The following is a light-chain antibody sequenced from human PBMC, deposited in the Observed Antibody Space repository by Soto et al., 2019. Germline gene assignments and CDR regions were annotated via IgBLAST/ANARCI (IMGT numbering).Light chain of an antibody. J-gene: IGKJ1*01. CDR3: QQRTNWPWT. V-gene: IGKV3-11*01. Sequence: EIELTQSPATLSLSPGERATLPCRASQSVGSYFAWYQQKPGQTPRLLIYDTSYRATGIPARFSGSGSGTDFALTICGLEPEDFAVYYCQQRTNWPWTFGQGTKVDIK. CDR2: DTS. CDR1: QSVGSY.